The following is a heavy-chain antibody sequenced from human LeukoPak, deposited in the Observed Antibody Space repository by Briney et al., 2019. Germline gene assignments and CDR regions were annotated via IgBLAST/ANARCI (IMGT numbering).Heavy chain of an antibody. D-gene: IGHD1-7*01. Sequence: ASVKVSCKVSGYTLSELSMHWVRQAPGKGLEWMGGFDPEDGETIYAQKFQGRVTMTEDTSTDPAYMELSSLRSEDTAVYYCATEKLELAAFDIWGQGTMVTVS. CDR1: GYTLSELS. V-gene: IGHV1-24*01. CDR2: FDPEDGET. CDR3: ATEKLELAAFDI. J-gene: IGHJ3*02.